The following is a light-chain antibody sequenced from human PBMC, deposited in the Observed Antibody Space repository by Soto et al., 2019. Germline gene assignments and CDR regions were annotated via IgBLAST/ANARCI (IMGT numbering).Light chain of an antibody. Sequence: QTVVTQEPSFSVSPGGTVTLTCGLSSGSVSTSYYPSWYQQTPGQAPRTLIYSTNTRSSGVPDRFSGSILGNKAALTITGAQADDESDYYCVLYMGSGLSWVFGGGTQLTVL. CDR2: STN. CDR3: VLYMGSGLSWV. V-gene: IGLV8-61*01. J-gene: IGLJ3*02. CDR1: SGSVSTSYY.